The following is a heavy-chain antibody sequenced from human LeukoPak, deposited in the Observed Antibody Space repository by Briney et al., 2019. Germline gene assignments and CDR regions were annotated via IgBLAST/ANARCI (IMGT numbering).Heavy chain of an antibody. CDR3: AREEPIAARAGGVVDY. CDR2: IYYSGSA. D-gene: IGHD6-6*01. Sequence: SETLSLTCTVSGGSISSSSYYWGWIRQPPGKGLEWIGSIYYSGSAYYNPSLKSQVTISVDTSKNQFSLKLSSVTAADTAVYYCAREEPIAARAGGVVDYWGQGTLVTVSS. J-gene: IGHJ4*02. CDR1: GGSISSSSYY. V-gene: IGHV4-39*07.